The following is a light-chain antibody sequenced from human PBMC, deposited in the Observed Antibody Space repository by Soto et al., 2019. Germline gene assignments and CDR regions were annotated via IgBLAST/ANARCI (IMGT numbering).Light chain of an antibody. CDR1: SSDFGVYKY. Sequence: QSALTQPASVSGSPGQSITISCTGSSSDFGVYKYVSWFQQHPGKAPKLIIYDVSNRPSGVSDRFSGSKSGNTASLTISGLQAEDEADYHCSSYTTTTAWVFGGGTKLTVL. CDR3: SSYTTTTAWV. CDR2: DVS. J-gene: IGLJ3*02. V-gene: IGLV2-14*03.